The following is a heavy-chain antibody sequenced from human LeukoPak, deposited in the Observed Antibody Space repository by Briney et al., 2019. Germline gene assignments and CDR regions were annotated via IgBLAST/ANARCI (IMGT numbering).Heavy chain of an antibody. CDR1: GFTFSTYA. CDR2: ISGSVDNT. CDR3: AKERSSGVYRLFDY. V-gene: IGHV3-23*01. Sequence: GGSLRLSCAASGFTFSTYAMNWVRQAPGKGLEWVSGISGSVDNTYYTDSVKGRFTISRDNSKDTLYLQMNSLRAEDTAVYYCAKERSSGVYRLFDYWGQGTLVTVSS. D-gene: IGHD3-22*01. J-gene: IGHJ4*02.